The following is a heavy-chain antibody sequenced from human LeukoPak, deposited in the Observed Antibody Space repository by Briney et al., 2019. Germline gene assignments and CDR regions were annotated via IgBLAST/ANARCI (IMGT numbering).Heavy chain of an antibody. CDR3: ARVVKFWSGMELDLTRNWFDP. J-gene: IGHJ5*02. CDR1: GGTFSSYA. D-gene: IGHD3-3*01. Sequence: SVKVSCKASGGTFSSYAISWVRQAPGQGLEWMGGIIPISGTANYAQKFQGRVTITADESTSTAYMELSSLRSEDAAVYYCARVVKFWSGMELDLTRNWFDPWGQGTLVTVSS. V-gene: IGHV1-69*13. CDR2: IIPISGTA.